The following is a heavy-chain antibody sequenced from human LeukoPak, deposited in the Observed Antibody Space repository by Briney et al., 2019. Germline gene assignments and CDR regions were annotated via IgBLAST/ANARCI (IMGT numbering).Heavy chain of an antibody. Sequence: ASVKVSCKASGGTFSSYAISWVRQAPGQGLEWMGGIIPIFGTANYAQKFQGRVTITADESTSTAYMELSSQRSEDTAVYYCASHDYSNFGSYDYWGQGTLVTVSS. CDR2: IIPIFGTA. CDR1: GGTFSSYA. D-gene: IGHD4-11*01. CDR3: ASHDYSNFGSYDY. J-gene: IGHJ4*01. V-gene: IGHV1-69*01.